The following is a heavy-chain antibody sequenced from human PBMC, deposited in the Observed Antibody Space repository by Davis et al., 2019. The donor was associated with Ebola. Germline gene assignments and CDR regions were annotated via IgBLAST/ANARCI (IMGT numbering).Heavy chain of an antibody. CDR3: ARDPSTTVVTRVFDY. CDR2: ISYDGSNK. CDR1: GFTFSSYA. J-gene: IGHJ4*02. D-gene: IGHD4-23*01. V-gene: IGHV3-30-3*01. Sequence: GESLKISCAASGFTFSSYAMHWVRQAPGKGLEWVAVISYDGSNKYYADSVKGRFTISRDNSKNTLYLQMNSLRAEDTAVYYCARDPSTTVVTRVFDYWGQGTLVTVSS.